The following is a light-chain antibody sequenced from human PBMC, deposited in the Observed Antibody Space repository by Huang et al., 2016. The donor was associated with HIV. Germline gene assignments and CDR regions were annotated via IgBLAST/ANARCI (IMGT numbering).Light chain of an antibody. V-gene: IGKV1-39*01. CDR1: QSISSH. J-gene: IGKJ2*01. CDR2: AAS. Sequence: DIQMTQSPSSLSASVGDRVTITYRASQSISSHLNWYQQKPGRAPKLLIFAASSLQSGVPSRFSGSGSGTDFTLIISSLQPEDFATYYCQQSFSTPYTFGQGTKLEIK. CDR3: QQSFSTPYT.